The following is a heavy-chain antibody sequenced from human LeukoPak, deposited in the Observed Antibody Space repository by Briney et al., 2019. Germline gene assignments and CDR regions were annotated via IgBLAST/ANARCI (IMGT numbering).Heavy chain of an antibody. J-gene: IGHJ4*02. V-gene: IGHV1-69*05. CDR1: GGTFSSYA. Sequence: SVKVSCKASGGTFSSYAISWVRQAPGQGLEWMGGIIPIFGTANYAQKFQGRVTITTDESTSTAYMELSSLRSEDTAVYYCARDSGYCTNGVCYPFDYWGQGTLVTVSS. CDR2: IIPIFGTA. CDR3: ARDSGYCTNGVCYPFDY. D-gene: IGHD2-8*01.